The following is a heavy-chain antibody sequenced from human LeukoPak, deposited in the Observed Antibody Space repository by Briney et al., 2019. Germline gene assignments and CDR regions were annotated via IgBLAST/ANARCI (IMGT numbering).Heavy chain of an antibody. CDR1: GGSFSGYY. J-gene: IGHJ4*02. CDR3: ARSPGYSSGWYRGYYFDY. D-gene: IGHD6-19*01. V-gene: IGHV4-34*01. Sequence: SETLSLTCAVYGGSFSGYYWSWIRQPPGKGLEWIGEINHSGSTNYNPSLKSRVTISVDTSKNQFSLKLSSVTAADTAVYYCARSPGYSSGWYRGYYFDYWGQGTLVTVSP. CDR2: INHSGST.